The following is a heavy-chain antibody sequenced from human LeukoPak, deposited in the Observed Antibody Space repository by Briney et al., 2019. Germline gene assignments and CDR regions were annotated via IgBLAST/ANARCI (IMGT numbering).Heavy chain of an antibody. D-gene: IGHD3-3*01. Sequence: SETLSLTCTVSGGSISSGDYYWSWIRQPPGKGLEWIGYIYYSGSTYYNPSLKSRVTISVDTSKNQFSLKLSSVTAADTAVYYCARDDFWSGIDAFDIWGQGTMVTVSS. J-gene: IGHJ3*02. CDR3: ARDDFWSGIDAFDI. CDR1: GGSISSGDYY. CDR2: IYYSGST. V-gene: IGHV4-30-4*08.